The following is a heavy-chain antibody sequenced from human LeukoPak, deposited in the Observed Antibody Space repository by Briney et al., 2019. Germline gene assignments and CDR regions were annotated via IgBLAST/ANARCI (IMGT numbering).Heavy chain of an antibody. CDR1: GFGFSDSY. D-gene: IGHD6-13*01. CDR2: INHSGST. CDR3: ARHGAADWGESYYYYYMDV. Sequence: PGGSLRLSCVVSGFGFSDSYMTWIRQAPGKGLEWIGEINHSGSTNYNPSLKSRVTISVDTSKNQFSLKLSSVTAADTAVYYCARHGAADWGESYYYYYMDVWGKGTTVTVSS. J-gene: IGHJ6*03. V-gene: IGHV4-34*01.